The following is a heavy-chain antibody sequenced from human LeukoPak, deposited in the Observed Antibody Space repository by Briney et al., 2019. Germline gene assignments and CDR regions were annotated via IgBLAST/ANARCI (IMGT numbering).Heavy chain of an antibody. D-gene: IGHD5/OR15-5a*01. Sequence: GGSLRLSCAASGFTFSIYSMNWVRQAPGKGLEWVSYITSDRRTISYADPVKGRFTTSRDNDKRLLYLQMDSLRAGDTAVYYCARSTSGTFDHWGQGMLVTVSS. CDR1: GFTFSIYS. CDR2: ITSDRRTI. V-gene: IGHV3-48*01. CDR3: ARSTSGTFDH. J-gene: IGHJ4*02.